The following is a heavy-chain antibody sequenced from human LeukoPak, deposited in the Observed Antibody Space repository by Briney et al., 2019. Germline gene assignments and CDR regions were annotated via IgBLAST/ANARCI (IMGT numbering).Heavy chain of an antibody. CDR1: GFTFDDYA. Sequence: PGGSLRLSCAASGFTFDDYAMRWVRQAPGKGLEWVSLISGDGGSTYYADSVKGRFTISRDNSKNSLYLQMNSLRTEDTALYYCAKGGSSYYYYYGMDVWGQGTTVTVSS. J-gene: IGHJ6*02. D-gene: IGHD3-10*01. CDR3: AKGGSSYYYYYGMDV. CDR2: ISGDGGST. V-gene: IGHV3-43*02.